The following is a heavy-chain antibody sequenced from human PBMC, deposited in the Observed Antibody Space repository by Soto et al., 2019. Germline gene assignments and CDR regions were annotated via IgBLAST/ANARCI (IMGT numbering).Heavy chain of an antibody. V-gene: IGHV1-18*01. D-gene: IGHD3-22*01. J-gene: IGHJ3*02. Sequence: AASVKVSCKASGYTFTSYGISWVRQAPGQGLEWMGWISAYNGNANYAQKLQGRVTMTTDTSTSTAYMELRSLRSDDTAVYYCARVVHYYDSSGYSPSDAFDIWGQGTMVTVSS. CDR3: ARVVHYYDSSGYSPSDAFDI. CDR1: GYTFTSYG. CDR2: ISAYNGNA.